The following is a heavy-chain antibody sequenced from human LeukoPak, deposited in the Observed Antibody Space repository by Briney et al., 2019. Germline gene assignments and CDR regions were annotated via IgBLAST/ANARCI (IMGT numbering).Heavy chain of an antibody. CDR1: GYTFTSYY. CDR3: ARASGVVTAIPVYFY. V-gene: IGHV1-2*02. J-gene: IGHJ4*02. D-gene: IGHD2-21*02. Sequence: ASVKVSCKASGYTFTSYYMHWVRQAPGQGLEWMGIINPNSGGTNYAQKFQGTVTMTRDTSISTAYMELSRLRSDDTAVYYCARASGVVTAIPVYFYWGQGTLVTVSS. CDR2: INPNSGGT.